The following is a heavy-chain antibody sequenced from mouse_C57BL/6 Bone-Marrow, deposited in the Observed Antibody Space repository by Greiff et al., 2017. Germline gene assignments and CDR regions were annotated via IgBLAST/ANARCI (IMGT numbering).Heavy chain of an antibody. J-gene: IGHJ2*01. CDR3: ARKSTIPTSKDY. CDR2: INSDGGST. V-gene: IGHV5-2*01. CDR1: EYEFPSHD. Sequence: EVKLVESGGGLVQPGESLKLSCESNEYEFPSHDMSWVRKTPEKRLELVAAINSDGGSTYYPDTMERRIIISRDNTTKTLYQQMRSLRSEDAAVDYCARKSTIPTSKDYWGQGTTLTVSS. D-gene: IGHD2-12*01.